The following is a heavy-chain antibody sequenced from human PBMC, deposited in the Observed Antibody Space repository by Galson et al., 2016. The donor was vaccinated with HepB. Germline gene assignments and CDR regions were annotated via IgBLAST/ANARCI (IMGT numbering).Heavy chain of an antibody. Sequence: SVKVSCKASGYIFTNHAFSWVRQAPGQSLEWMGWIDTKNGNTDYARKLQGRVTITTDTSTNTAYMELTSLRSDDTAVYYCARDLVDSSGWVVYWGQGTLVTVSS. CDR1: GYIFTNHA. CDR2: IDTKNGNT. V-gene: IGHV1-18*04. J-gene: IGHJ4*02. D-gene: IGHD6-19*01. CDR3: ARDLVDSSGWVVY.